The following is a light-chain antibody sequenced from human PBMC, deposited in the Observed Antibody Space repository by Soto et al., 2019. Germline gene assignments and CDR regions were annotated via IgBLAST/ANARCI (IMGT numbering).Light chain of an antibody. CDR2: EVS. J-gene: IGLJ3*02. Sequence: QSALTQPPSASGSPGQSVTISCTGTSSDVGGYNYVSWYQQHSGKAPKLMIYEVSKRPSGVPDRFSGSKSGNTASLTVSGLQAEDEADYYCSSYAGSNNLVFAGGTKLTVL. CDR3: SSYAGSNNLV. CDR1: SSDVGGYNY. V-gene: IGLV2-8*01.